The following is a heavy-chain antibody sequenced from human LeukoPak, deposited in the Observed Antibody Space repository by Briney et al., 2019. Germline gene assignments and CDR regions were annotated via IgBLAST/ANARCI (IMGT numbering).Heavy chain of an antibody. V-gene: IGHV3-23*01. CDR2: ITSISDGT. J-gene: IGHJ5*01. Sequence: GGSLRLSCAAPGFTFNIYAMSWVRQTPGEGLEWVSSITSISDGTFYADSVKGRFTIPRDNSKSTLYLQMNSLRAEDTALYYCVKDRPNYFGWNGHYYTRNGDSWGQGTLVTVSS. CDR3: VKDRPNYFGWNGHYYTRNGDS. CDR1: GFTFNIYA. D-gene: IGHD3-10*01.